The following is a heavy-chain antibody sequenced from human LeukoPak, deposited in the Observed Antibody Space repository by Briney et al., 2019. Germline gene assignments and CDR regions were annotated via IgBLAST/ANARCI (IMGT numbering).Heavy chain of an antibody. V-gene: IGHV3-15*01. CDR3: TTDLDKKQIDY. Sequence: GGSPRLSCAASGFTFAIHAMTWVRHAPGEGLEWVGRIKSNPEGGTTDYAAPVNGRSTIARDDSKNTLYLQINSLKTETTALYYCTTDLDKKQIDYWGQGTLVTVSS. CDR2: IKSNPEGGTT. D-gene: IGHD1/OR15-1a*01. J-gene: IGHJ4*02. CDR1: GFTFAIHA.